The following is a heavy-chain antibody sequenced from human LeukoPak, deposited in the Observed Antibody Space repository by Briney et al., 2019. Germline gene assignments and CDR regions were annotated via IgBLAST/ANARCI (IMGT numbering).Heavy chain of an antibody. D-gene: IGHD5-12*01. V-gene: IGHV3-23*01. Sequence: GGSLRLSCAASGFTSTNYAMNWVRQAPGKGLEWVSVLIGSSGSTDYADSVKGRFTISRDNSKNTVFLQMNSLKAEDTAIYYCAKGAYDYIEIGYFDSWGQGTLVTVSS. J-gene: IGHJ4*02. CDR1: GFTSTNYA. CDR3: AKGAYDYIEIGYFDS. CDR2: LIGSSGST.